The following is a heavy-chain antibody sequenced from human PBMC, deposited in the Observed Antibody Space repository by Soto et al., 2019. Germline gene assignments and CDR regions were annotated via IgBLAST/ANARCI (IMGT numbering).Heavy chain of an antibody. CDR3: ARGRSSWYEDYYYYYMDV. D-gene: IGHD6-13*01. V-gene: IGHV4-59*01. CDR2: IYYSGST. CDR1: GGSISSYY. J-gene: IGHJ6*03. Sequence: SETPSLTCTVSGGSISSYYWSWIRQPPGKGLEWIGYIYYSGSTNYNPSLKSRVTISVDTSKNQFSLKLSSVTAADTAVYYCARGRSSWYEDYYYYYMDVWGKGTTVTVSS.